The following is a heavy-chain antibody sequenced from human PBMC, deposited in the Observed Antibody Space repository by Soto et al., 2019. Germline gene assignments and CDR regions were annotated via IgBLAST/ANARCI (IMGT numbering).Heavy chain of an antibody. V-gene: IGHV4-30-2*01. Sequence: PSETLSLTCAVSGGSISSGGYSWSWIRQPPGKGLEWIGYIYHSGSTYYNPSLKSRVTISVGRSKNQFSLKLSSVTAADTAVYYCASARQYYYDSSGYSAEYFQHWGQGTLVTVSS. CDR3: ASARQYYYDSSGYSAEYFQH. CDR1: GGSISSGGYS. CDR2: IYHSGST. D-gene: IGHD3-22*01. J-gene: IGHJ1*01.